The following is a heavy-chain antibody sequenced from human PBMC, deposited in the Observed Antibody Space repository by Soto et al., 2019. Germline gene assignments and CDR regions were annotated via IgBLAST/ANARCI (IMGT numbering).Heavy chain of an antibody. CDR3: AKLISGLDDYIWGTHDY. V-gene: IGHV3-23*01. CDR1: GFTFSSYA. Sequence: GGSLRLSCAASGFTFSSYAMSWVRQAPGKGLEWVSAISGSGGSTYYADSVKGRFTISRDNSKNTLYLQMNSLRAEDTAVYYCAKLISGLDDYIWGTHDYWGQGTLVTVSS. D-gene: IGHD3-16*01. CDR2: ISGSGGST. J-gene: IGHJ4*02.